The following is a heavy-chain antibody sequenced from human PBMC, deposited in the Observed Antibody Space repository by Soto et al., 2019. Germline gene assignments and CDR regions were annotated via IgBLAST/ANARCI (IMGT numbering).Heavy chain of an antibody. Sequence: GGSLRLSCAASGFTFSSYWMHWVRQVPGKGLLWVSRIDEYGSTINYADSVKGRFTISRDNARNTLYLEMNSLRAEDTALYYCTRDIGGKGAYWGPGTLVTVSS. V-gene: IGHV3-74*01. CDR1: GFTFSSYW. D-gene: IGHD3-10*01. J-gene: IGHJ4*02. CDR3: TRDIGGKGAY. CDR2: IDEYGSTI.